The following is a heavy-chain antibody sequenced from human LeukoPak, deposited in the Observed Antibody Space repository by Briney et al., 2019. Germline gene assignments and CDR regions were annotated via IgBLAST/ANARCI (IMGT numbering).Heavy chain of an antibody. J-gene: IGHJ4*02. Sequence: SETLSLTCAVYGGSFSGYYWNWIRQSPGRGLEWIGEINHNGITNYNPSLKSRVTISVDTSKNQFSLKLSSVTAADTAVYYCAIDFVVVTETATALWGQGTLVTVSS. V-gene: IGHV4-34*01. CDR1: GGSFSGYY. D-gene: IGHD2-21*02. CDR2: INHNGIT. CDR3: AIDFVVVTETATAL.